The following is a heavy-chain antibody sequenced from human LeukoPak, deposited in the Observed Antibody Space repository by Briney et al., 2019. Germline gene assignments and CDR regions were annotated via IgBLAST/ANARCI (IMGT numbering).Heavy chain of an antibody. CDR3: ARGRDSSSWSDAFDT. V-gene: IGHV4-59*01. CDR2: IYYSGST. CDR1: GGSISSYY. J-gene: IGHJ3*02. D-gene: IGHD6-13*01. Sequence: SETLSLTCTVSGGSISSYYWSWIRQPPGKGLEWMGYIYYSGSTNYNPSLKSRVTISVDTSKNQFSLKLSTVTAADTAVYYCARGRDSSSWSDAFDTWGQGTMVTVSS.